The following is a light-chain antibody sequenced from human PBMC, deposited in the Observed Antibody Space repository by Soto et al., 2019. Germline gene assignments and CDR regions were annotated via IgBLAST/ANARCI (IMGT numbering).Light chain of an antibody. CDR1: SSNIGNNY. V-gene: IGLV1-51*02. CDR3: GTWDSSLSAVV. Sequence: QSVLTQPPSVSAALGQKVTISCSGSSSNIGNNYVSWYQQLPGTAPKLLIYENNKRPSGIPDRLSGSKSGTSATLGITGLQTGDEADYYCGTWDSSLSAVVFGGGTKLTVL. J-gene: IGLJ2*01. CDR2: ENN.